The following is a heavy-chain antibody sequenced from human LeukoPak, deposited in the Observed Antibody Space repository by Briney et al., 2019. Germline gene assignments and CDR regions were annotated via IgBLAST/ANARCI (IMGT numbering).Heavy chain of an antibody. CDR2: INPTSGDT. J-gene: IGHJ3*02. V-gene: IGHV1-46*01. CDR1: GYTFTSYY. Sequence: ASVTVSCKASGYTFTSYYVHWVRQAPGQGLAWMGIINPTSGDTNYAQNFQGRVTMTRDMSTSTVYMELSSLRSEDTAVYYCARYGFSSVWQGGWHAFDIWGLGTMVTVSS. D-gene: IGHD6-25*01. CDR3: ARYGFSSVWQGGWHAFDI.